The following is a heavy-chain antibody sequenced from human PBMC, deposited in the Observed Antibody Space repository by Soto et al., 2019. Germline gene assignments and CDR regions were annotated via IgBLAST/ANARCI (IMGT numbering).Heavy chain of an antibody. V-gene: IGHV1-24*01. CDR2: FDEEEGET. J-gene: IGHJ4*02. D-gene: IGHD3-3*01. CDR3: ATRRSWSGYTH. CDR1: GLNLIVLS. Sequence: DSVMVSCTLSGLNLIVLSIHWVRQAPGKGLQWMGGFDEEEGETIYAQMFQGRVTMTEDTNTHTAYMEFTSLRSDDTALYFCATRRSWSGYTHWGQGTLVTVSS.